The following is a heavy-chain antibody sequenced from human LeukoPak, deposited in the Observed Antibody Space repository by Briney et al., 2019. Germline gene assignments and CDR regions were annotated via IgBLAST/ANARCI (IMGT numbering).Heavy chain of an antibody. CDR2: ISGSGGST. J-gene: IGHJ3*02. V-gene: IGHV3-23*01. CDR3: ARDRTGYYYDSSGYYFDAFDI. CDR1: GFTFSSYA. D-gene: IGHD3-22*01. Sequence: PGGSLRLSCAASGFTFSSYAMSWVRQAPGKGLEWVSGISGSGGSTSYAQKFQGRVTMTRDTSTTTVYMELSSLRSEDTAVYSCARDRTGYYYDSSGYYFDAFDIWGQGTMVTVSS.